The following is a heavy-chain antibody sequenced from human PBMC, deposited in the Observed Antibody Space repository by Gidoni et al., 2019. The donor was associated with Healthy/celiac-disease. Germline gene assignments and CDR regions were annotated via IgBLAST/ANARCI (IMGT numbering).Heavy chain of an antibody. Sequence: EVQLLESGGGLVQPGGSLRLSCAASGFAFSSYAMGWVRQAPGKGLAWVSAISGSGVNTYYADSVKGRFTISRDNSKNTLYLQMNSLRAEDTAVYYCANTTYDFWSGWRRFDPWGQGTLVTVSS. CDR2: ISGSGVNT. J-gene: IGHJ5*02. D-gene: IGHD3-3*01. V-gene: IGHV3-23*01. CDR3: ANTTYDFWSGWRRFDP. CDR1: GFAFSSYA.